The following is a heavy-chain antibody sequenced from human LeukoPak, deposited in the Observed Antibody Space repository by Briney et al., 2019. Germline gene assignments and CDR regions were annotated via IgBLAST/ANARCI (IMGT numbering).Heavy chain of an antibody. CDR3: ARLGTDYYGDRGY. J-gene: IGHJ4*02. V-gene: IGHV4-39*01. CDR1: GGFISSSSYY. CDR2: IYYSGST. D-gene: IGHD4-17*01. Sequence: PSETLSLTCTVSGGFISSSSYYWGWIRQPPGKGLEWIGSIYYSGSTYYNPSLKSRVTISVDTSKNQFSLKLSSVTAADTAVYYCARLGTDYYGDRGYWGQGTLATVSS.